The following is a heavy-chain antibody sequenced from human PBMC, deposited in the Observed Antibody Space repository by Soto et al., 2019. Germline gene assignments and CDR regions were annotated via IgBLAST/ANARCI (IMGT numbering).Heavy chain of an antibody. Sequence: PSETLSLTYTVSGGSISSYYWSWIRQPPGKGLEWIGYIYYSGSTNYNPSLKSRVTISVDTSKNQFSLKLSSVTAADTAVYYCARDRYSSSWYLSWGYGMDVWGQGTTVTSP. V-gene: IGHV4-59*01. CDR2: IYYSGST. CDR3: ARDRYSSSWYLSWGYGMDV. D-gene: IGHD6-13*01. J-gene: IGHJ6*02. CDR1: GGSISSYY.